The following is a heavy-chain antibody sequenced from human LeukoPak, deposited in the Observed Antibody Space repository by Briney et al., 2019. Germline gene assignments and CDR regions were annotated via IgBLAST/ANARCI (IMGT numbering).Heavy chain of an antibody. Sequence: ASVKVSCKASGYTFTSYDINWVRQATGQGLEWMGWMNPNSGNTGYAQKFQGRVTITRNTSISTAYMELSSLRSGDTAVYYCARRHYDFWSGYDNWFDPWGQGTLVTVSS. D-gene: IGHD3-3*01. CDR1: GYTFTSYD. CDR3: ARRHYDFWSGYDNWFDP. J-gene: IGHJ5*02. CDR2: MNPNSGNT. V-gene: IGHV1-8*03.